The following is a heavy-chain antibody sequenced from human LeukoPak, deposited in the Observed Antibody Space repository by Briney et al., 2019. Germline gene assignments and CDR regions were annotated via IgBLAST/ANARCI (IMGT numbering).Heavy chain of an antibody. J-gene: IGHJ3*01. CDR1: GFTFSNYG. Sequence: GGSLRLSCAGYGFTFSNYGMNWVRQAAGKGLEWVSGISPSGDITYYVDSVKGRFTISRDNSKNTFYLQMNSLRAEDTALYYCARAYGKWNDVYFYAFDLWGQGTMVTVSS. CDR3: ARAYGKWNDVYFYAFDL. D-gene: IGHD1-20*01. CDR2: ISPSGDIT. V-gene: IGHV3-23*01.